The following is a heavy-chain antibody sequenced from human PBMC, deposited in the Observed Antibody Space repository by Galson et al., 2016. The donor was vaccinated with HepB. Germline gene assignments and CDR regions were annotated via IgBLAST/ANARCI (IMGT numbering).Heavy chain of an antibody. CDR1: GYNFVGYG. V-gene: IGHV1-18*01. Sequence: SVKVSCKASGYNFVGYGITWVRQAPGQGLVWMGWISAYSGNTNYAQKFQGRVTMTRDTSTTTAYMELRSLRSDDTAVYYCTRGEHYDVLTAYYRTFDIWGQGTMVTVSS. D-gene: IGHD3/OR15-3a*01. CDR3: TRGEHYDVLTAYYRTFDI. J-gene: IGHJ3*02. CDR2: ISAYSGNT.